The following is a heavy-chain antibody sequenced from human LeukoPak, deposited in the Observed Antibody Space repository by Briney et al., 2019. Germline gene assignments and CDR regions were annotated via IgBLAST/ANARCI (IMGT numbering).Heavy chain of an antibody. D-gene: IGHD3-22*01. CDR3: ARDRDSSGYYRGADY. Sequence: ASVKVSCKASGYTFTSYGISWVRQAPGQGLAWKGWISAYNGNTNYAQKLQGRVTMTTDTSTSTAYMELRSLRSDDTAVYYCARDRDSSGYYRGADYWGQGTLVTVSS. CDR2: ISAYNGNT. CDR1: GYTFTSYG. V-gene: IGHV1-18*01. J-gene: IGHJ4*02.